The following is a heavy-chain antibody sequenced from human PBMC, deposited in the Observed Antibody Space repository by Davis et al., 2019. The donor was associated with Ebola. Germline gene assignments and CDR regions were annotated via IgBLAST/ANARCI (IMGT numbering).Heavy chain of an antibody. Sequence: GGSLRFSCAASEFTFSGYAMNWVRQAPGKGLEWVSTISGSGGKTYYAASVKGRFTISRDNSKNTLFLQMNSLRAEDTAVYFCAKRITTWGMNGFDIWGQGTMVTVSS. J-gene: IGHJ3*02. CDR2: ISGSGGKT. CDR3: AKRITTWGMNGFDI. CDR1: EFTFSGYA. V-gene: IGHV3-23*01. D-gene: IGHD1-1*01.